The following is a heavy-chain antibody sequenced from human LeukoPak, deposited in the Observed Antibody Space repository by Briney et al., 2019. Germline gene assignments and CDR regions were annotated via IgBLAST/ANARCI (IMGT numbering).Heavy chain of an antibody. V-gene: IGHV4-59*12. D-gene: IGHD5-12*01. CDR2: IYYSGTT. Sequence: SETLSLTCTVSGGSISSYYWSWIRQPPGKGLEWIGYIYYSGTTHYNPSLKSRVTISVDTSKNQFSLKLSSVTAADTAVYYCASHSGGYAYWGQGTLVTVSS. J-gene: IGHJ4*02. CDR1: GGSISSYY. CDR3: ASHSGGYAY.